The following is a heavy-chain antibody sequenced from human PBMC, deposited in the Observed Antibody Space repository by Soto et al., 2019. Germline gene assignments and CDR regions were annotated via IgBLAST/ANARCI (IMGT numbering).Heavy chain of an antibody. CDR3: ARGSFDGDYFDY. CDR1: GGSISRGGYS. V-gene: IGHV4-30-2*01. CDR2: IYHSGST. Sequence: SETLSLTCAVSGGSISRGGYSWSWIRQPPGKGLEWIGYIYHSGSTYYNPSLKSRVTISVDRSKNQFSLKLSSVTAADTAVYYCARGSFDGDYFDYWGQGTLVTVSS. J-gene: IGHJ4*02. D-gene: IGHD4-17*01.